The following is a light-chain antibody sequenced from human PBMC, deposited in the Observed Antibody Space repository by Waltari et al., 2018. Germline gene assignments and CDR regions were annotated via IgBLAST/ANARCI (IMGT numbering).Light chain of an antibody. CDR1: SSDVGRFDY. J-gene: IGLJ2*01. Sequence: QSALTQPPSASGSPGQSVTISCTGTSSDVGRFDYVSWYQQHPGQTPKPWIYNVRQRPPGVPVRFSGSKSGNTASLAVSGLQADDEADYYCSSYTGSGIVFGGGTKLTVL. V-gene: IGLV2-8*01. CDR2: NVR. CDR3: SSYTGSGIV.